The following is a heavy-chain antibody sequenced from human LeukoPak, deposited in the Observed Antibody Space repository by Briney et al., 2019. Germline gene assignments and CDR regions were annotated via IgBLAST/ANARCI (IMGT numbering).Heavy chain of an antibody. CDR3: TTDPNGYGFHRPTL. CDR2: IKSKTDSETT. V-gene: IGHV3-15*01. J-gene: IGHJ4*02. Sequence: GGSLTLSCAAYGFTFSNAWRSWVRQPPGKGLEWVGRIKSKTDSETTDYAEPVKGRFTISRADSKNTLYLQMNSLKTEDTAVYYCTTDPNGYGFHRPTLWGQGTLVTVSS. CDR1: GFTFSNAW. D-gene: IGHD5-18*01.